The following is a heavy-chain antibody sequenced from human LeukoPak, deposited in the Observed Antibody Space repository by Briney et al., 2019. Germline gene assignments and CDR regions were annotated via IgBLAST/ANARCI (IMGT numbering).Heavy chain of an antibody. D-gene: IGHD2/OR15-2a*01. CDR2: IKYDGSEK. J-gene: IGHJ5*02. CDR1: GFTFSTYW. V-gene: IGHV3-7*01. CDR3: ARDLVIEPTGDWFDP. Sequence: GGSLSLSCAASGFTFSTYWMAWVRQAPGKGLEWVANIKYDGSEKYYVDSVKGRFTISRDNAKNSLYLQMNSLRDEDTAVYYCARDLVIEPTGDWFDPWGQGTLVIVSS.